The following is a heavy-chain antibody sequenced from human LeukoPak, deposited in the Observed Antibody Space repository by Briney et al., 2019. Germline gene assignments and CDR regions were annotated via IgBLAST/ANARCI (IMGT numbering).Heavy chain of an antibody. Sequence: PGGSLRLSCAVSGFTFSNYWLSWVCQARGKGLEWVANIKQGGSEKYYVDSVKGRFTISRDNAKKSVYLQMNSLRAEDTAVYYCATVRIVLVPAARALDYWGQGTPVTVSS. J-gene: IGHJ4*02. D-gene: IGHD2-2*01. CDR1: GFTFSNYW. V-gene: IGHV3-7*01. CDR2: IKQGGSEK. CDR3: ATVRIVLVPAARALDY.